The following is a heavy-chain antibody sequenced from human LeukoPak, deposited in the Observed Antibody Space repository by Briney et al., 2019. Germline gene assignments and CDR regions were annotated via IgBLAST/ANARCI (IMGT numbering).Heavy chain of an antibody. V-gene: IGHV4-59*06. CDR1: GGSISSYY. CDR3: ARGGMVRGVDY. J-gene: IGHJ4*02. D-gene: IGHD3-10*01. Sequence: SETLSLTCTVSGGSISSYYWSWIRQPAGKGLEWIGYIYYSGSTYYNPSLKSRVTISVDTSKNQFSLKLSSVTAADTAVYYCARGGMVRGVDYWGQGTLVTVSS. CDR2: IYYSGST.